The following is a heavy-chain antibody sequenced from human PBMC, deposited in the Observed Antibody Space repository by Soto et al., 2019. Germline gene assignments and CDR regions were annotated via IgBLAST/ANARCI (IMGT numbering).Heavy chain of an antibody. Sequence: SETLSLTCAVSGGSISSGGSSWTWIRQPPGKGLEWIGYIYHSGSTYYNPSLKSRVTISVDRSKNQFSLKLTSVTAADTAVYYCARGDVVNFDSWGQGTLVTVSS. V-gene: IGHV4-30-2*01. CDR2: IYHSGST. CDR3: ARGDVVNFDS. D-gene: IGHD3-22*01. CDR1: GGSISSGGSS. J-gene: IGHJ4*02.